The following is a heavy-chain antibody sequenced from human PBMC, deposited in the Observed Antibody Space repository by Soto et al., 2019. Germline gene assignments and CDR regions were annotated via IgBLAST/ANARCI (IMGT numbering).Heavy chain of an antibody. CDR2: IGSDGRRA. Sequence: QVQLVESGGGVVQPGGSLRLSCAASGFTFGRHGMHWVRQAPGKGLEGVEVIGSDGRRASYADSVKGRFTIPRDNGQNTLYLQMNSLRAEETAVYYCARDDDYGDNGLDYWGQGTLVTVSS. CDR3: ARDDDYGDNGLDY. CDR1: GFTFGRHG. J-gene: IGHJ4*02. V-gene: IGHV3-33*01. D-gene: IGHD4-17*01.